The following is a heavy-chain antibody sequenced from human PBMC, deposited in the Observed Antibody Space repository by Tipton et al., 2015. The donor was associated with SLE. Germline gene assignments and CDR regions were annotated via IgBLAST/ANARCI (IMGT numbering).Heavy chain of an antibody. CDR3: ARPIAAAGPDDAFDI. D-gene: IGHD6-13*01. CDR1: GGSISSHY. J-gene: IGHJ3*02. CDR2: IYYSGST. V-gene: IGHV4-59*11. Sequence: TLSLTCTVSGGSISSHYWSWIRQPPGKGLEWIGYIYYSGSTNYNPSPKSRGTISVDTSKNQFSLKLSSVTAADTAVYYCARPIAAAGPDDAFDIWGQGTMVTVSS.